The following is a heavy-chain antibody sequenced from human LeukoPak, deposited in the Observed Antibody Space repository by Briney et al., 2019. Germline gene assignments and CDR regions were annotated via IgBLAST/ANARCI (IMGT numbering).Heavy chain of an antibody. D-gene: IGHD6-19*01. CDR1: RYTLTIYY. V-gene: IGHV1-46*01. Sequence: ASVRVSSTASRYTLTIYYIHWVRQAPGQGLEWMGIINPRGGNTNYAHKFQGRVTITRDTSTSTVHMELSRLRYGGTAAYFCQGFAVHRRLSVAGQFGLDYWGQGTLVTVSS. J-gene: IGHJ4*02. CDR3: QGFAVHRRLSVAGQFGLDY. CDR2: INPRGGNT.